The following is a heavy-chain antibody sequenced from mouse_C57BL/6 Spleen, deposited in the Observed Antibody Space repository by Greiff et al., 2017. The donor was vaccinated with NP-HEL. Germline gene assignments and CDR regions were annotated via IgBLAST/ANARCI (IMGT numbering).Heavy chain of an antibody. J-gene: IGHJ2*01. CDR1: GYTFTDYE. CDR2: IDPETGGT. V-gene: IGHV1-15*01. CDR3: TRWIYYDY. Sequence: VQVVESGAELVRPGASVTLSCKASGYTFTDYEMHWGKQTPVHGLEWIGAIDPETGGTAYNQKFKGKAILTADKSSSTAYMELRSLTSEDSAVYYCTRWIYYDYWGQGATLTVSS.